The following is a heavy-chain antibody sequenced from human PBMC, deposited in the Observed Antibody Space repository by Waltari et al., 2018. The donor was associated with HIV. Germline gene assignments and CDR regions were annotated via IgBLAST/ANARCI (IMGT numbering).Heavy chain of an antibody. Sequence: EVQLVESGGALVQPGRSLRLSCEASGFTFEDYAMSWVRQVPGGGLEWVSGISGNSGRIRYADSVKGRFTMSRDNAKNSLFLEMNSLRLEDTALYYCVKDTGWVGFLAFGLWGQGTLVSVAS. CDR3: VKDTGWVGFLAFGL. CDR1: GFTFEDYA. CDR2: ISGNSGRI. D-gene: IGHD3-3*01. J-gene: IGHJ4*02. V-gene: IGHV3-9*01.